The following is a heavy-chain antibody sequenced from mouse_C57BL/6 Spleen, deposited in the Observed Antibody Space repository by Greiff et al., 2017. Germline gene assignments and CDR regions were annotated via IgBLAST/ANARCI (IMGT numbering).Heavy chain of an antibody. CDR2: FHPYNDDT. J-gene: IGHJ2*01. V-gene: IGHV1-47*01. CDR1: GYTFTTYP. CDR3: ARGGYYYGSSYEYYFDY. D-gene: IGHD1-1*01. Sequence: QVQLQQSGAELVKPGASVKMSCKASGYTFTTYPIEWMKQNHGKSLEWIGNFHPYNDDTKYNEKFKGKATLTVEKSSSTVYLELSRLTSDDSAVYYCARGGYYYGSSYEYYFDYWGQGTTLTVSS.